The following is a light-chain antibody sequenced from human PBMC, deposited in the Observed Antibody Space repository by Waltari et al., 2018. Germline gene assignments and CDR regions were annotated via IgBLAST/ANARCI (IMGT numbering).Light chain of an antibody. CDR2: SNN. Sequence: QSVLTQPPSASGTPGQRVPIPCSGSSSNIGSNTVNWYQQLPGTAPKLLIYSNNQRPSGVPDRFSGSKSGTSASLAISGLQSEDEADYYCAAWDDSLKAVFGGGTKLTVL. V-gene: IGLV1-44*01. CDR3: AAWDDSLKAV. CDR1: SSNIGSNT. J-gene: IGLJ2*01.